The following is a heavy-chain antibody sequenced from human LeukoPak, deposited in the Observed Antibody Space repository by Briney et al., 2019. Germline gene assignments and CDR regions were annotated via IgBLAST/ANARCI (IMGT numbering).Heavy chain of an antibody. Sequence: PSETLSLTCAVYGGSFSGYYWSWIRQPPGKGLEWTGEINHSGSTNYNPSLKSRVTISVDTSKNQFSLKLSSVTAADTAGYYCARGKNYVWGQGTLVTVSS. CDR3: ARGKNYV. V-gene: IGHV4-34*01. CDR1: GGSFSGYY. D-gene: IGHD1-7*01. CDR2: INHSGST. J-gene: IGHJ4*02.